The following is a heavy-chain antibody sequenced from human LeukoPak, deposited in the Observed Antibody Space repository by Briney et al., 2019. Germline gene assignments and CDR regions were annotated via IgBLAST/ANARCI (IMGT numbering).Heavy chain of an antibody. CDR1: GCSFTSYW. D-gene: IGHD1-1*01. CDR3: ARLGGPVRDYWYFDL. CDR2: IYPGDSDT. Sequence: GGSLKISFKGSGCSFTSYWIGWVRQRPGKGLEWMGIIYPGDSDTRYSPSFQGQVTISADKSISTAYLQWSSLKASDTAMYYCARLGGPVRDYWYFDLWGRGTLVTVSS. V-gene: IGHV5-51*01. J-gene: IGHJ2*01.